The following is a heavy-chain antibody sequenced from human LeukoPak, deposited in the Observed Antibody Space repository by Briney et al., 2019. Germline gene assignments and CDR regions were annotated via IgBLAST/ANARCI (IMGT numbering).Heavy chain of an antibody. CDR2: IKQDGIEK. J-gene: IGHJ4*02. Sequence: PGGSLSLSCQASGLTFSSYWMSWVRQAPGKGPEWVANIKQDGIEKYYVDSVKGRFTISRDNAKNSLYLQMNSLRAEDTAVYYCARDFGGRARLRYFDWSAGSYYFDYWGQGTLVTVSS. CDR1: GLTFSSYW. V-gene: IGHV3-7*03. CDR3: ARDFGGRARLRYFDWSAGSYYFDY. D-gene: IGHD3-9*01.